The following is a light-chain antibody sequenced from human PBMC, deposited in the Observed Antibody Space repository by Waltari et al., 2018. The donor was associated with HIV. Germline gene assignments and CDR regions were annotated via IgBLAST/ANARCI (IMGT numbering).Light chain of an antibody. CDR1: SSDVGRYNY. CDR3: CSYTSSDSYV. V-gene: IGLV2-14*01. Sequence: QSALTQPASVSGSPGQSITISCTGTSSDVGRYNYVPWYQQYPGKAPKLIIYEVSSRPSGVSNRFSASKSGNTASLTISGLLAEDEADYYCCSYTSSDSYVFGTGTKVTVL. J-gene: IGLJ1*01. CDR2: EVS.